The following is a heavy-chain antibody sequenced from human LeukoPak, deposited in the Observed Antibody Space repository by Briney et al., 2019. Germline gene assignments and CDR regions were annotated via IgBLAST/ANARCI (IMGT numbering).Heavy chain of an antibody. Sequence: PSETLSLTCTVSGYSISSGYYWGWIRQPPGKGLEWIGSIYHSGSTYYNPSLKSRVTISVDTSKNQFSLKLSSVTAADTAVYYCAAQYSSSSFYYYYMDVWGKGTTVTVSS. J-gene: IGHJ6*03. CDR2: IYHSGST. CDR1: GYSISSGYY. V-gene: IGHV4-38-2*02. CDR3: AAQYSSSSFYYYYMDV. D-gene: IGHD6-6*01.